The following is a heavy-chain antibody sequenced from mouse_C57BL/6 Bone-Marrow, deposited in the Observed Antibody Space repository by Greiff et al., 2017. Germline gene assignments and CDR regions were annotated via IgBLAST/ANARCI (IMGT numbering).Heavy chain of an antibody. D-gene: IGHD1-1*01. J-gene: IGHJ4*01. CDR2: IYPGSGST. CDR3: AREPFTTVVRAMDY. Sequence: QVQLQQPGAELVKPGASVKMSCKASGYTFTSYWITWVKQRPGQGLEWIGDIYPGSGSTNYNEKFKSKATLTVDTSSSTAYMQLSSLTSEDSAVYYCAREPFTTVVRAMDYWGQGTSVTVSS. V-gene: IGHV1-55*01. CDR1: GYTFTSYW.